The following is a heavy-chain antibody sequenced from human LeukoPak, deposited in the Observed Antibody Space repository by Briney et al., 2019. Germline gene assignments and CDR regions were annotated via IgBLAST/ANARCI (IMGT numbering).Heavy chain of an antibody. CDR3: ARGQRTSWYTNFDY. D-gene: IGHD6-13*01. Sequence: GGSLRLSCAASGFTFSSYAMHWVRQAPGKGLEWVAVISYDGSNKYYADSVKGRFTISRDNSKNTLYLQMNSLRAEDTAVYYCARGQRTSWYTNFDYWGQGTLVTVSS. J-gene: IGHJ4*02. CDR2: ISYDGSNK. CDR1: GFTFSSYA. V-gene: IGHV3-30-3*01.